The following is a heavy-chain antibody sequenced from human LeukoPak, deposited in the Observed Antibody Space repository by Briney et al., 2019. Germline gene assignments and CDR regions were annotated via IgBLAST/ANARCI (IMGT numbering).Heavy chain of an antibody. V-gene: IGHV3-9*01. D-gene: IGHD4-17*01. Sequence: GGSLRLSCAASGFTFDDYAMHWVRQAPGKGLEWVSGISWNSGSIGYADSVKGRFTISRDNAKNSLYLQMNSLRAEDTALYYCAKDTEDYGDYPTFDYWGQGTLVTVSS. CDR2: ISWNSGSI. J-gene: IGHJ4*02. CDR3: AKDTEDYGDYPTFDY. CDR1: GFTFDDYA.